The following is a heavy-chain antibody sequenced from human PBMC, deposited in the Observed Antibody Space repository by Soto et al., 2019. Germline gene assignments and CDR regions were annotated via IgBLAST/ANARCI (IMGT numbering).Heavy chain of an antibody. D-gene: IGHD3-10*01. V-gene: IGHV1-18*04. CDR3: ARDRSALLWFGELSHYYYYYGMDV. CDR2: ISAYNGNT. J-gene: IGHJ6*02. Sequence: QVQLVQSGAEVKKPGASVKVSCKASGYTFTSYGISWVRQAPGQGLEWMGWISAYNGNTNYAQKLQGRVTMTTDTSTSTAYMELRSLRSDDTAVSYCARDRSALLWFGELSHYYYYYGMDVWGQGTTVTVSS. CDR1: GYTFTSYG.